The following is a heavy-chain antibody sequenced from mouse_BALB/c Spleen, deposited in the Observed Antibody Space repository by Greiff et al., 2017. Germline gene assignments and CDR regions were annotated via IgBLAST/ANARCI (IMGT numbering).Heavy chain of an antibody. V-gene: IGHV1-7*01. CDR2: INPSTGYT. CDR3: ARSEPFDY. CDR1: GYTFTSYW. Sequence: QVQLQQSGAELAKPGASVKMSCKASGYTFTSYWMHWVKQRPGQGLEWIGYINPSTGYTEYNQKFKDKATLTADKSSSTAYMQLSSLTSEDSAVYYCARSEPFDYWGQGTTLTVSS. J-gene: IGHJ2*01.